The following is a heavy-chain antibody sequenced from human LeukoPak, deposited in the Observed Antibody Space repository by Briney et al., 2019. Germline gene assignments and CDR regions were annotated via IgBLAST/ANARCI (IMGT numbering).Heavy chain of an antibody. CDR2: IYHSGST. CDR3: ARDQANCYNT. V-gene: IGHV4-38-2*02. J-gene: IGHJ5*02. D-gene: IGHD2-2*02. CDR1: GYSISSGYY. Sequence: SETLSLTCTVSGYSISSGYYWGWIRQPPGKGLEWIGSIYHSGSTYYNPSLKSRVTISVDTSKNQFSLKLSSVTAADTAVYYCARDQANCYNTWGQGTLVTVSS.